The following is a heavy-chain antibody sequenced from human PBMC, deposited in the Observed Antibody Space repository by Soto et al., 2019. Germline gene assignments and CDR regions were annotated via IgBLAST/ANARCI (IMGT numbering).Heavy chain of an antibody. CDR2: INDDGTRT. D-gene: IGHD3-10*01. CDR3: IRGHRPSSVGTGAF. V-gene: IGHV3-74*01. CDR1: GFVFNMYW. J-gene: IGHJ4*02. Sequence: PGGSLRLSCAASGFVFNMYWMHWVRQVPGEGPEWVTRINDDGTRTDYADSAKGRFTISRDNAKDILYLQMNALRVDDTAVYYCIRGHRPSSVGTGAFWGQGTLVTVSS.